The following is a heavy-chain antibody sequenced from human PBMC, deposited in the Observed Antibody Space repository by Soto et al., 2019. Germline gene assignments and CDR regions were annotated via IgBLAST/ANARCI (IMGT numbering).Heavy chain of an antibody. J-gene: IGHJ4*01. CDR2: LNSDGSSI. Sequence: GGSLRLSCAASGLALSSYWLHRVRQAPGKGLVWVSRLNSDGSSIAYADSVKGRFTISRDNAKNTLYLQMNSLRAEDTAVYYCASQVFCTGGTCSGYWGQGTLVTVSS. V-gene: IGHV3-74*01. CDR1: GLALSSYW. CDR3: ASQVFCTGGTCSGY. D-gene: IGHD2-15*01.